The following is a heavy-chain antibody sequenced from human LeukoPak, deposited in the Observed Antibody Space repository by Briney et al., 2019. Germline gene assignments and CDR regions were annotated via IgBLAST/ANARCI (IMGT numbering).Heavy chain of an antibody. CDR2: ILDTGST. Sequence: SETLSLTCTVSGGSISSYYWSWIRQPPGKELECIGYILDTGSTNYSPSLKSRVTISVDTSTNQFSLKLSSVTAADTAVYYCGREGLLGGYFDYWGQGTLVTVSS. J-gene: IGHJ4*02. D-gene: IGHD3-16*01. CDR3: GREGLLGGYFDY. CDR1: GGSISSYY. V-gene: IGHV4-59*01.